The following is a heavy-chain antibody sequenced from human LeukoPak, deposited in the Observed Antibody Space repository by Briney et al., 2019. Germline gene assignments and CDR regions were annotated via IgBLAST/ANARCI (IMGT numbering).Heavy chain of an antibody. CDR3: ARDPGYYGSGTRGAFDY. CDR2: IYASGST. CDR1: GGSISSYY. J-gene: IGHJ4*02. V-gene: IGHV4-4*07. D-gene: IGHD3-10*01. Sequence: SETLSLTCTVSGGSISSYYWSWIRQPAGEGLEWIGRIYASGSTNYNPSLKSRVTMSVDTSKNHFSLKLSSVTAADTAVYYCARDPGYYGSGTRGAFDYWGQGTLVTVSS.